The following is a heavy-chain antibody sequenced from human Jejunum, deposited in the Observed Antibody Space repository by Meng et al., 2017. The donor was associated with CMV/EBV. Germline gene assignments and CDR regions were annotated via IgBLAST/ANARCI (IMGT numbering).Heavy chain of an antibody. J-gene: IGHJ4*02. V-gene: IGHV1-2*02. D-gene: IGHD3-22*01. Sequence: WVRPAPGQGLEWMGWIDPNSGGTKYAQKFEGRVTMTRDTSISTAYMDLSRLTSDDTAVYYCARSPLITAMPSHYYDSSGYRNYFDNWGQGTLVTVSS. CDR3: ARSPLITAMPSHYYDSSGYRNYFDN. CDR2: IDPNSGGT.